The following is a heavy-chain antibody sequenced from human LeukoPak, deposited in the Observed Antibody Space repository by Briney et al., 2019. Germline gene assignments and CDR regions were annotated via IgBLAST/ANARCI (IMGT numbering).Heavy chain of an antibody. CDR3: AREWSVTAIKNWFDP. V-gene: IGHV3-21*01. CDR1: GFTFSSYS. D-gene: IGHD2-21*02. CDR2: ISSSSRYI. J-gene: IGHJ5*02. Sequence: GGSLRLSCAASGFTFSSYSINWVRQAPGKGLEWVSSISSSSRYIYYADSVKGRFTISRDNAKNSLYLQMNSLRAEDTAVYYCAREWSVTAIKNWFDPWGQGTLVTVSS.